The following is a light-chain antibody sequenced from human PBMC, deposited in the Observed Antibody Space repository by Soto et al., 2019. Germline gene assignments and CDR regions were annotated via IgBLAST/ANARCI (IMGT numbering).Light chain of an antibody. CDR1: SSNIGAGHD. CDR3: QSYDSSLRV. V-gene: IGLV1-40*01. J-gene: IGLJ3*02. CDR2: GST. Sequence: QSVLTQPPSVSGAPGQRVTISCTGSSSNIGAGHDVHWYQQLPGTAPKLLIYGSTNRPSGVPDRFSGSKSGTSASLAITGLQAEDEADYYCQSYDSSLRVFGGGTKLTVL.